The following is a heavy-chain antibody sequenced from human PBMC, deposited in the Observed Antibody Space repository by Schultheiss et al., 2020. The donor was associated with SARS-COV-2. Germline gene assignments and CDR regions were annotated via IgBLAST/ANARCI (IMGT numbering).Heavy chain of an antibody. Sequence: SETLSLTCAVYGGSFSGYYWSWIRQPPGKGLEWIGYIYYSGSTYYNPSLKSLVTISVDTSKNQFSLKLSSVTAADTAVYYCARVRRYDYYGSGSQGGVFDYWGQGTLVTVSS. J-gene: IGHJ4*02. CDR3: ARVRRYDYYGSGSQGGVFDY. CDR2: IYYSGST. V-gene: IGHV4-59*08. CDR1: GGSFSGYY. D-gene: IGHD3-10*01.